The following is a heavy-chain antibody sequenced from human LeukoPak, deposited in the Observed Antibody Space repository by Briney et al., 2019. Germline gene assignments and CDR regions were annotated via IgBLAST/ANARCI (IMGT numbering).Heavy chain of an antibody. CDR1: GGSFSGYY. CDR3: ARHGAYYYDSSGYDPFDY. Sequence: SETLSLTCAVYGGSFSGYYWSWIRQPPGKGLEWIGEINHSGSTNYNPSLKSRVTISVDTSKNQFSLKLSSVTAADTAVYYCARHGAYYYDSSGYDPFDYWGQGTLVTVSS. CDR2: INHSGST. V-gene: IGHV4-34*01. D-gene: IGHD3-22*01. J-gene: IGHJ4*02.